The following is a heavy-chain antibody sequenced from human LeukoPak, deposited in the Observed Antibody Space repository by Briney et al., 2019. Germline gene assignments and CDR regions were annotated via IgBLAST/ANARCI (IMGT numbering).Heavy chain of an antibody. D-gene: IGHD3-10*01. Sequence: NPGASVKVSCKASGYTFTGYYMHWVRQAPGQGLEWIGWINPNSGGTNYAQKFQGRVTMTRDTSISTAYMELSRLRSDDTAVYYCARVVTRGSGSYFHPLGYWGQGTLVTVSS. CDR2: INPNSGGT. CDR1: GYTFTGYY. J-gene: IGHJ4*02. V-gene: IGHV1-2*02. CDR3: ARVVTRGSGSYFHPLGY.